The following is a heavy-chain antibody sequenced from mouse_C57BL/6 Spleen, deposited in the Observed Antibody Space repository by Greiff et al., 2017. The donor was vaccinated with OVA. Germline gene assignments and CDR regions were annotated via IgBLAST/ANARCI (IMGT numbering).Heavy chain of an antibody. V-gene: IGHV1-80*01. CDR2: IYPGDGDT. D-gene: IGHD1-1*01. J-gene: IGHJ2*01. Sequence: VQLQQSGAELVKPGASVKISCKASGYAFSSYWMNWVKQRPGKGLEWIGQIYPGDGDTNYNGKFKGKATLTADKSSSTAYMQLSSLTSEDSAVYFCARGGITTVSFDYWGQGTTLTVSS. CDR1: GYAFSSYW. CDR3: ARGGITTVSFDY.